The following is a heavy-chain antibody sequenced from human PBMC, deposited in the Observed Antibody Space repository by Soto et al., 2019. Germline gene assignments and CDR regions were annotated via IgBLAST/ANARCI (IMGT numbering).Heavy chain of an antibody. CDR2: MNPNSGNT. V-gene: IGHV1-8*01. CDR1: GYTFNSYD. Sequence: ASVQVSCKASGYTFNSYDINWGRQAPGQGLDWMGWMNPNSGNTGYAQKFQGRVTMTRNTSISTAYMELSSLRSEDTAVYYCARGSYSSSWYGTTATKPFDPWGQGTLVTVSS. CDR3: ARGSYSSSWYGTTATKPFDP. D-gene: IGHD6-13*01. J-gene: IGHJ5*02.